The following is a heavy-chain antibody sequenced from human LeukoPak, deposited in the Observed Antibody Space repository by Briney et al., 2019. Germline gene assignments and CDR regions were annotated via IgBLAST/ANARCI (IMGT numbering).Heavy chain of an antibody. J-gene: IGHJ4*02. D-gene: IGHD1-26*01. Sequence: GGTLRLSCAASGFTFSSYEMNWVRQAPGKGLEWVSYISSSGTTTFYADSVKGRFTISRDNAKNSLYLQMNSLRVEDTAVYYCTRDEEGASREFDYWGQGALVTVSS. CDR1: GFTFSSYE. CDR3: TRDEEGASREFDY. V-gene: IGHV3-48*03. CDR2: ISSSGTTT.